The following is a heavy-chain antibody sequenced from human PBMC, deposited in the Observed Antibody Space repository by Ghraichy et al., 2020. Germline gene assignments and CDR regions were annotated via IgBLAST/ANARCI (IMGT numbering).Heavy chain of an antibody. CDR2: ISGSGGSI. CDR3: ARGGGNPGRYFDD. D-gene: IGHD4-23*01. V-gene: IGHV3-23*01. Sequence: GGSLRLSCAASGFTFSSYAMNWVRQAPGKGLEWVSTISGSGGSIYYADSVKGRFTVSRDNSKNTLYLQMNSLRAEDTAVYYCARGGGNPGRYFDDWGQGNLVTVSS. J-gene: IGHJ4*02. CDR1: GFTFSSYA.